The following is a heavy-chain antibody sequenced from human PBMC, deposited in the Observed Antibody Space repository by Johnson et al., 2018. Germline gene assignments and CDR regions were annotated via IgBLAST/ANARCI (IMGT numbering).Heavy chain of an antibody. CDR2: IYPGDSDT. CDR3: ARRGYSYDPRGHYMDV. D-gene: IGHD5-18*01. CDR1: GYSFTSYW. V-gene: IGHV5-51*01. Sequence: EVQLVESGAEVKKPGESLKISCKGSGYSFTSYWIGWVRQMPGKGLEWMGIIYPGDSDTRYSPSFQGQVPISADKSISTAYLQWSSLKASDTAMYYCARRGYSYDPRGHYMDVWGKGTTVTVSS. J-gene: IGHJ6*03.